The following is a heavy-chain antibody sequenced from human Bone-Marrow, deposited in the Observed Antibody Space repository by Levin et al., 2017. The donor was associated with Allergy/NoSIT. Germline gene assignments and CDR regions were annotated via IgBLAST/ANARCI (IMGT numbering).Heavy chain of an antibody. CDR3: ARVQGGLRWLGYGMDV. J-gene: IGHJ6*02. Sequence: SETLSLTCGLYGGSFTGYYLSWIRQTPGKGLEWISQINHSADTKYYPSLTSRVTISVNMSKNQFSLQLTSMTAADTAVYYCARVQGGLRWLGYGMDVWGPGTTVTVSS. CDR2: INHSADT. D-gene: IGHD4-23*01. CDR1: GGSFTGYY. V-gene: IGHV4-34*01.